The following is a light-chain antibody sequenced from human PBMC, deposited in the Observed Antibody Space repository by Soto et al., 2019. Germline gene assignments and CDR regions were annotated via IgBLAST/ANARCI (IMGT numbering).Light chain of an antibody. CDR2: ENN. V-gene: IGLV1-40*01. Sequence: QSVLTQPPSVSEAPGQRVTISCTGSSSNIGAGYEAHWYQQVPGTAPKLLIYENNNRPSGVPYRFSGPKSGTAASLAITGLQAEDEAEYYCQSYDSSLSGYVFGTGTKLTVL. CDR3: QSYDSSLSGYV. J-gene: IGLJ1*01. CDR1: SSNIGAGYE.